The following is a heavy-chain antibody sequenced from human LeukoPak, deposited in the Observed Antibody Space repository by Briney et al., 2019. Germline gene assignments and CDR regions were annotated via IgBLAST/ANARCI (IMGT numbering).Heavy chain of an antibody. CDR3: ARDLLQPTNKIIVGAIIKI. D-gene: IGHD1-26*01. V-gene: IGHV3-7*01. CDR2: IKQDGSEK. J-gene: IGHJ4*02. CDR1: GFSFSTYS. Sequence: PGKSLRLSCAASGFSFSTYSFPWVRQAPGKGLEWVANIKQDGSEKYYVDSVKGRFTISRDNAKNSLYLQMNSLRAEDTAVYYCARDLLQPTNKIIVGAIIKIWGQGTLVTVSS.